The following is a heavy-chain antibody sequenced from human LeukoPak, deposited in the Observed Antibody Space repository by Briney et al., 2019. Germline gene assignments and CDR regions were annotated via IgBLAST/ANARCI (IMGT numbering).Heavy chain of an antibody. V-gene: IGHV3-23*01. D-gene: IGHD4-17*01. CDR3: ARAVTYTFDY. J-gene: IGHJ4*02. CDR1: GFTFTSYG. Sequence: GGTLRLSCAASGFTFTSYGMSWVRRAPGKGLEWVSGISDRGTTTYYADSVKGRFTISRDNSKNTVYLQMNSLRAEDTAVYYCARAVTYTFDYWGQGTLVTVSS. CDR2: ISDRGTTT.